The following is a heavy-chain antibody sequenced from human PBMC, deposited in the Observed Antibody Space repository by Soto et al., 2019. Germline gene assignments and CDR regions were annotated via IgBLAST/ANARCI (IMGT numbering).Heavy chain of an antibody. J-gene: IGHJ6*02. CDR1: GFTCSSYE. CDR2: ISSSGSTI. CDR3: ARADIVVVPAAIRFDYYYYYGMDV. V-gene: IGHV3-48*03. Sequence: GGSLRLSCAASGFTCSSYEMNWVRQAPGKGLEWVSYISSSGSTIYYADSVKGRFTISRDNAKNSLYLQMNSLRAEDTAVYYCARADIVVVPAAIRFDYYYYYGMDVWGQGTTVTVSS. D-gene: IGHD2-2*01.